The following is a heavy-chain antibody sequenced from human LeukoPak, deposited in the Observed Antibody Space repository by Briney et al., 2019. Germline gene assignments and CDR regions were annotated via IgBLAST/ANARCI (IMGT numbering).Heavy chain of an antibody. CDR1: GFTFSSYS. V-gene: IGHV3-21*01. Sequence: PGGSLRLSCAASGFTFSSYSMNWVRQAPGKGLEWGSSISSSSSYIYYADSVKGRFTISRDNAKNSLYLQMNSLRAEDTAVYYCAREGDYYDSSGYYDYWGQGTLVTVSS. J-gene: IGHJ4*02. CDR2: ISSSSSYI. D-gene: IGHD3-22*01. CDR3: AREGDYYDSSGYYDY.